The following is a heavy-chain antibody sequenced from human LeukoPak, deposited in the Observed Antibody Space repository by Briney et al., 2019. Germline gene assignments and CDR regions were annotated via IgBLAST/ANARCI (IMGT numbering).Heavy chain of an antibody. D-gene: IGHD3-10*01. J-gene: IGHJ4*02. Sequence: GGSLRLSCAASKFTFSNYGMHWVRQAPGKGLEWVAVISSSGAIQYYLESVKGRFTISRDNSGNTLYLQMNSLRPEDTAVYYCAKEYDSRGYGANFDNWGQGTLVTVSS. V-gene: IGHV3-30*18. CDR2: ISSSGAIQ. CDR3: AKEYDSRGYGANFDN. CDR1: KFTFSNYG.